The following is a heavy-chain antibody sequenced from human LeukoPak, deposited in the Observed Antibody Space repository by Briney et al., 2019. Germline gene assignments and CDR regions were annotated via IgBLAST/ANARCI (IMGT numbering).Heavy chain of an antibody. CDR2: INNDGSST. CDR3: ARYGADGSGSPNFDY. D-gene: IGHD3-10*01. Sequence: PGGSLKLSCAASGFTFSSYWMHWVRQGPGKGLVWVSRINNDGSSTSYADSVKGRFTIPRDNAKNSLYLQMNRLRDEDTAVYYCARYGADGSGSPNFDYWGQGTLVTVSS. J-gene: IGHJ4*02. CDR1: GFTFSSYW. V-gene: IGHV3-74*01.